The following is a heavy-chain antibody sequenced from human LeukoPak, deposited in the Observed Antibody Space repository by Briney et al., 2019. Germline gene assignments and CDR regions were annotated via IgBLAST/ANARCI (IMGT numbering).Heavy chain of an antibody. CDR1: GGSISSSSYY. D-gene: IGHD3-22*01. CDR3: ARHPKNYFVSSGYYDY. Sequence: SETLSXTCTVSGGSISSSSYYWGWIRQPPGEGLEWIGSIYYSGSTYYNPSLKSRVTISVNTSKKQFSLKLSSATAAEQAMYYCARHPKNYFVSSGYYDYWGQGTLVTVSS. J-gene: IGHJ4*02. V-gene: IGHV4-39*01. CDR2: IYYSGST.